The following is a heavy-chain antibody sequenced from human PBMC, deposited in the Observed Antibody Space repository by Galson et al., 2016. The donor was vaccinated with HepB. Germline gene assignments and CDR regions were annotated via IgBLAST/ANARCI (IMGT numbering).Heavy chain of an antibody. CDR1: GYSFTSYW. D-gene: IGHD4-23*01. Sequence: QSGAEVKKPGESLKISCKCSGYSFTSYWIGWVRQMPGKGLEWMGIIYPGDSDTRYSPSFQGQITISADKSISTGYLQWSSLKASDTAMYYCARLTHNGGYHYYGMDVWGQGTTVTVSS. V-gene: IGHV5-51*01. CDR2: IYPGDSDT. CDR3: ARLTHNGGYHYYGMDV. J-gene: IGHJ6*02.